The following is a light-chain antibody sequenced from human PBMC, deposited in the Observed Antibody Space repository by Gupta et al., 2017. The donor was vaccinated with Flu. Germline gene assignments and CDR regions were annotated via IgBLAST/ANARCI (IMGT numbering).Light chain of an antibody. V-gene: IGLV2-14*03. CDR3: SSYAGPSVL. CDR2: DVS. J-gene: IGLJ2*01. CDR1: SRDVGGNNY. Sequence: QSALTQPASVSGAPGQSITIPCTGTSRDVGGNNYVSWYQQHPGKPPQLIIYDVSNRPSGVSSRFSGSKSGNTASLTISGLQTEDEADYYCSSYAGPSVLFGGGTEVTVL.